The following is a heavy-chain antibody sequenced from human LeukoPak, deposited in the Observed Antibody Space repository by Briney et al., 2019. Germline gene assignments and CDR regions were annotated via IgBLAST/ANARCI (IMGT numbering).Heavy chain of an antibody. CDR2: INHSGST. CDR1: GGSFSGYY. CDR3: ARGWRYCSGGSCYYPYGFYYYGMDV. J-gene: IGHJ6*02. D-gene: IGHD2-15*01. Sequence: SETLSLTCAVYGGSFSGYYWSWIRQPPGKGLEWIGEINHSGSTNYNPSLKSRVTISVDTSKNQFSLKLSSVTAADTAVYYCARGWRYCSGGSCYYPYGFYYYGMDVWGQGTTVTVSS. V-gene: IGHV4-34*01.